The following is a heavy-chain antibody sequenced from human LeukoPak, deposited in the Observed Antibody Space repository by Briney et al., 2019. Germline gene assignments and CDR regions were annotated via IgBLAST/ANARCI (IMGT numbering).Heavy chain of an antibody. V-gene: IGHV3-7*04. CDR1: GFTFSSYW. Sequence: GGSLRLSCAVSGFTFSSYWMTWVRQAPGKGLEWVANIKQDGSEKHYVDSVKGRFTISRDNAKNSLYLQMNSLRAEDTAVYYCVRAMDVWGQGTTVTVSS. CDR3: VRAMDV. CDR2: IKQDGSEK. J-gene: IGHJ6*02.